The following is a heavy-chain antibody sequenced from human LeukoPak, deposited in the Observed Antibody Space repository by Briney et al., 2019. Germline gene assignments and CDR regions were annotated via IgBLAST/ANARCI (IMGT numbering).Heavy chain of an antibody. CDR2: ISGSGGST. Sequence: SGGSLRLSCAASGFTFSSYAMSWVRQAPGKGLEWVSAISGSGGSTYYADSVKGRFTISRDNSKNTLYLQMNSLRAEGTAVYYCAIVGVGATLGYYYYGMDVWGQGTTVAVSS. V-gene: IGHV3-23*01. CDR1: GFTFSSYA. CDR3: AIVGVGATLGYYYYGMDV. J-gene: IGHJ6*02. D-gene: IGHD1-26*01.